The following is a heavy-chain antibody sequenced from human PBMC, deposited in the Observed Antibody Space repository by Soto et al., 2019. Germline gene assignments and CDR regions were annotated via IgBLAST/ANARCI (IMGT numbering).Heavy chain of an antibody. CDR1: GYTFTSYD. CDR3: ARGLYGSGSQDY. Sequence: ASVKVSCKASGYTFTSYDINWVRQATGQGLEWMGWMNPNSGNTGYAQKFQGRVTMTRNTSISTAYMELSSLRSEDTAVYYCARGLYGSGSQDYWGQGTLVTVPS. D-gene: IGHD3-10*01. V-gene: IGHV1-8*01. CDR2: MNPNSGNT. J-gene: IGHJ4*02.